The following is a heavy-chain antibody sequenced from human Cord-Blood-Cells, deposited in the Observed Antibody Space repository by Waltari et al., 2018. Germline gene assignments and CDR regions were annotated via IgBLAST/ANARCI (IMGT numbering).Heavy chain of an antibody. V-gene: IGHV1-2*04. CDR3: ARESHSSGYYFDY. Sequence: QVQLVQSGAEVKKPGASVKVSCKASGYTFTGYYMLWLRQAPGQGLEWMGWINPNSGGTNYAQKFQGWVTMTRDTSISTAYMELSRLRSDDTAVYYCARESHSSGYYFDYWGQGTLVTVSS. J-gene: IGHJ4*02. D-gene: IGHD3-22*01. CDR1: GYTFTGYY. CDR2: INPNSGGT.